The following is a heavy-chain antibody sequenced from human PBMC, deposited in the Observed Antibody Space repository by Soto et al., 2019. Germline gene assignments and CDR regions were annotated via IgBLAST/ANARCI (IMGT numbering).Heavy chain of an antibody. CDR3: ARVPDY. Sequence: SETLSLTCAVYGGSFSGYYWSWIRQPPGKGLEWIGEINHSGSTNYNPSLKSRVTISIDRSKSQFSLKLSSVTAADTAVYYCARVPDYWGQGILVTVSS. V-gene: IGHV4-34*01. CDR1: GGSFSGYY. D-gene: IGHD2-2*01. J-gene: IGHJ4*02. CDR2: INHSGST.